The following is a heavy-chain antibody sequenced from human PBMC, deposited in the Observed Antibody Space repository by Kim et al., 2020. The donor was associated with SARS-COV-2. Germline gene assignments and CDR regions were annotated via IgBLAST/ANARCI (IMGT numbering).Heavy chain of an antibody. V-gene: IGHV4-34*01. Sequence: SETLSLTCAVYGGSFSGYYWSWIRQPPGKGLEWIGEINHSGSTNYNPSLKSRVTISVDTSKNQFSLKLSSVTAADTAVYYCARGRNYYGSGSSDYWGQGTLVTVSS. CDR1: GGSFSGYY. D-gene: IGHD3-10*01. CDR3: ARGRNYYGSGSSDY. CDR2: INHSGST. J-gene: IGHJ4*02.